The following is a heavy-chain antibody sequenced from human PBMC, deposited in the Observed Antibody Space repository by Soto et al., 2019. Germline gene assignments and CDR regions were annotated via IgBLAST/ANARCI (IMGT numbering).Heavy chain of an antibody. D-gene: IGHD2-2*01. Sequence: PGGSLRLSCSAPGFTFSSYAMHWVRQAPGKGLEYVSAISSNGGSTYYADSVKGRFTISRDNSKNTLYLQMSSLRAEDTAVYYCVKDQFFSSTSCYAASYTSHDYGGQGTLVTVSS. CDR3: VKDQFFSSTSCYAASYTSHDY. J-gene: IGHJ4*02. CDR1: GFTFSSYA. CDR2: ISSNGGST. V-gene: IGHV3-64D*08.